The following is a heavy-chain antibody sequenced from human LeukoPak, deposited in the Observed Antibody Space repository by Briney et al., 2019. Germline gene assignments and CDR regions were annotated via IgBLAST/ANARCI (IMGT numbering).Heavy chain of an antibody. CDR3: AKNSPRYCGGDCPSDS. D-gene: IGHD2-21*02. V-gene: IGHV3-21*04. J-gene: IGHJ4*02. CDR2: ISSSSSYI. Sequence: GGSLRLSCAASGFTFSSYSMNWVRQAPGKGLEWVSSISSSSSYIYYADSVKGRFTISRDNAKNSLYLQMDSLRAEDTALYYCAKNSPRYCGGDCPSDSWGQGTLVTVSS. CDR1: GFTFSSYS.